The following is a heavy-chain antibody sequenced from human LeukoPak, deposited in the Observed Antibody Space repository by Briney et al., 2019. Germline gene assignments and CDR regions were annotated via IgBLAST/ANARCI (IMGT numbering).Heavy chain of an antibody. CDR2: ISGSGSST. V-gene: IGHV3-23*01. D-gene: IGHD1-26*01. CDR3: ARDVWELLGYFDY. CDR1: GFTFSSDA. J-gene: IGHJ4*02. Sequence: GGSLRLSCAASGFTFSSDAMSWVRQAPGKGLEWVSGISGSGSSTDYADSVKGRFTISRDNSKNTLYLQMNSLRAEDTAVYYCARDVWELLGYFDYWGQGTLVTVSS.